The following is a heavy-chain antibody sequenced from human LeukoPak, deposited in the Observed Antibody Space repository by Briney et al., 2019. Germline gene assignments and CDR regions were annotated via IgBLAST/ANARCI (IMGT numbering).Heavy chain of an antibody. V-gene: IGHV3-23*01. CDR1: GFTFSSYA. J-gene: IGHJ4*02. Sequence: PGGSLRLSCAASGFTFSSYAMSWVRQAPGKGREWVSAISGSGGSTYYADSVKGRFTISRDNSKNTLYLQINSLRAEDTAVYYCAKGGDTYYYDSSGYPPFDYWGQGTLVTVSS. D-gene: IGHD3-22*01. CDR3: AKGGDTYYYDSSGYPPFDY. CDR2: ISGSGGST.